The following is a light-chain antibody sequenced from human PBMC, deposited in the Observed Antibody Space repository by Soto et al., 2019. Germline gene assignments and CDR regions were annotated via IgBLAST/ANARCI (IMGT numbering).Light chain of an antibody. V-gene: IGKV1-5*01. J-gene: IGKJ1*01. Sequence: DIQMNQSPSTLSGSVGDRVTITCRASQDINRWLAWYQQKPGKAPKILIYNADTLESGVPSRFSGSGYGTEFILTISSLQPDDFATYYCQQFSLYWAFGQGTKVDIK. CDR1: QDINRW. CDR2: NAD. CDR3: QQFSLYWA.